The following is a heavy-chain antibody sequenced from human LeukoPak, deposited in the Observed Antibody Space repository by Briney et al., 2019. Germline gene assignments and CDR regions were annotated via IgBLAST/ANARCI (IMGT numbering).Heavy chain of an antibody. CDR2: ISAYNGNT. D-gene: IGHD5-24*01. J-gene: IGHJ4*02. V-gene: IGHV1-18*01. CDR1: GYTFTSYG. Sequence: ASVKVSCRASGYTFTSYGISWVRQAPGQGLEWMGWISAYNGNTNYAQKLQGRVTMTTDTSTSTAYMELRSLRSDDTAVYYCARNQIRWLQPPFDYWGQGTLVTVSS. CDR3: ARNQIRWLQPPFDY.